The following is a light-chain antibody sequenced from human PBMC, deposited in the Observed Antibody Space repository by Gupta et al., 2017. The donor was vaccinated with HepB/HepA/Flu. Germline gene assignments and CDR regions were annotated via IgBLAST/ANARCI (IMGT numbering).Light chain of an antibody. CDR3: AAWDDSLNGPV. CDR1: SSNIGSNT. CDR2: SNN. V-gene: IGLV1-44*01. Sequence: QSVLPQPPSASGTPGQSVTISCSGSSSNIGSNTVTWYQQLPGTAPKLLIYSNNQRPSGVPDRFSGSKSGTSASLAISGLQSEDEADDYCAAWDDSLNGPVFSGGTKLTVL. J-gene: IGLJ2*01.